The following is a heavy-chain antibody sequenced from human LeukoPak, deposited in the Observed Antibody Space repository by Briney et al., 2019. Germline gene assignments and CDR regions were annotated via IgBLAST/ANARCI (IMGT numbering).Heavy chain of an antibody. CDR1: GFTVSSNY. Sequence: GGSLRLSCAASGFTVSSNYMSWVRQAPGKGLEWASVIYSGGSTYYAGSVKGRFTISRDNSKNTLYLQMNSPRAEDTAMYYCARVGGYCSNGVCYGSRADAFDIWGQGTMVTVSS. CDR2: IYSGGST. J-gene: IGHJ3*02. CDR3: ARVGGYCSNGVCYGSRADAFDI. D-gene: IGHD2-8*01. V-gene: IGHV3-53*01.